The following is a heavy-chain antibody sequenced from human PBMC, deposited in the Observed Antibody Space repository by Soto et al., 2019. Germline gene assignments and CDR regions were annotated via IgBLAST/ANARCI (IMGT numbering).Heavy chain of an antibody. CDR2: IYYSGST. CDR3: ARDSVVAGGYYYCGMDV. CDR1: VGSISSGGYY. J-gene: IGHJ6*02. Sequence: PSETLSPTCSVSVGSISSGGYYWSWIRQHPGKGLEWIGYIYYSGSTYYNPSLKSRVTISVATSKNQFSLKLSSVTAADTAVYDCARDSVVAGGYYYCGMDVWGQGTTVTVPS. D-gene: IGHD2-15*01. V-gene: IGHV4-31*03.